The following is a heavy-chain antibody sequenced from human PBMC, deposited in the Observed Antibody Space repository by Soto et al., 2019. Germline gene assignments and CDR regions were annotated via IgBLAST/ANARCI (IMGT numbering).Heavy chain of an antibody. J-gene: IGHJ5*02. CDR3: ARGRGFYSDNYFDP. D-gene: IGHD3-22*01. CDR1: GDYISIYY. Sequence: ETLSLTCTVSGDYISIYYWTWIRQPAGNGLEWIGHIYSSGSTNYNPSLKSRVTMSLDTSKNQLSLSLDSVTAADTAVYYCARGRGFYSDNYFDPWGQGTKVTVYS. V-gene: IGHV4-4*07. CDR2: IYSSGST.